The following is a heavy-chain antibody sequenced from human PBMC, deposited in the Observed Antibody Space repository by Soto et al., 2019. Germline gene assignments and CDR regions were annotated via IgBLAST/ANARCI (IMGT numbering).Heavy chain of an antibody. CDR1: GFTSSSYA. J-gene: IGHJ4*02. Sequence: GGSLRLSCAASGFTSSSYAMSWVRQAPGKGLEWVSAISGSGGSTYYADSVKGRFTISRDNSKNTLYLQMNSLRAEDTAVYYCAKANHYYDSSGSFGYWAQGTLVTVSS. D-gene: IGHD3-22*01. V-gene: IGHV3-23*01. CDR2: ISGSGGST. CDR3: AKANHYYDSSGSFGY.